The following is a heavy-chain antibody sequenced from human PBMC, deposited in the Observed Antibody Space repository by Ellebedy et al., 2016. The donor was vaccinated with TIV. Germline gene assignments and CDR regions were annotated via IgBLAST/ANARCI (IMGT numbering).Heavy chain of an antibody. V-gene: IGHV3-30*03. CDR3: ARVVTSYGMDI. CDR2: ISYDGNEK. J-gene: IGHJ6*02. CDR1: GFTFSSYG. Sequence: GGSLRLXXAASGFTFSSYGIHWVRQAPGKGLEWVALISYDGNEKFYADSVKGRFTISRDKSKNTVHLQMNSLRTDDTAVYSCARVVTSYGMDIWGQGTTVTVSS. D-gene: IGHD2-21*01.